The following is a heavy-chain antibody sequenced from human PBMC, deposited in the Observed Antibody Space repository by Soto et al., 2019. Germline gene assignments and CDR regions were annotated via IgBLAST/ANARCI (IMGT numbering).Heavy chain of an antibody. D-gene: IGHD3-22*01. Sequence: LSLTCTVSGGSISSSTYYWGWIRQPPGKGLEWIGSVYYSGSTYYNPSLKSRVTISVDTSNNQFSLKLNSVTAADTAVYYCARHQYYYDSSGYTLDYWGQGTLVTVSS. J-gene: IGHJ4*02. CDR3: ARHQYYYDSSGYTLDY. CDR1: GGSISSSTYY. V-gene: IGHV4-39*01. CDR2: VYYSGST.